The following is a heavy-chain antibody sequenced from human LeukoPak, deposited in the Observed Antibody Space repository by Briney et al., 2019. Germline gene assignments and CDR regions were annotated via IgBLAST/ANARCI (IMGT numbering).Heavy chain of an antibody. V-gene: IGHV4-34*01. CDR1: GGSFSGYY. D-gene: IGHD4-17*01. CDR2: INHSGST. CDR3: ARGYGHFDY. Sequence: SETLSLTCAVYGGSFSGYYWSWIRQPPGKGLEWIGEINHSGSTNYNPSLKSRVAISVDTSKNQFSLKLSSVTAADTAVYYCARGYGHFDYWGQGTLVTVSS. J-gene: IGHJ4*02.